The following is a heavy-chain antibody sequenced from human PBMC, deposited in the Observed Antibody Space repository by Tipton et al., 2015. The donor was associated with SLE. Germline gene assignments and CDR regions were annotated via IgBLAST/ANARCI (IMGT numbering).Heavy chain of an antibody. J-gene: IGHJ4*02. CDR3: ARAIGANYFNF. CDR1: GGSISSTSYY. V-gene: IGHV4-39*02. CDR2: INYSGTT. Sequence: TLSLTCIVSGGSISSTSYYWGWIRQPPGKGLEWIGNINYSGTTYYNPSLKTRVTISVDTSKIHFSLRLTSVTAADTAVYFCARAIGANYFNFWGQGSLVTVSS. D-gene: IGHD3-16*01.